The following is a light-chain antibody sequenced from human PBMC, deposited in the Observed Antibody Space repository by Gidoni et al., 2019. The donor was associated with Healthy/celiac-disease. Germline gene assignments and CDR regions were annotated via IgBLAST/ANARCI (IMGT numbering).Light chain of an antibody. CDR3: QSYDSSLSGSV. CDR1: SIGAGYD. CDR2: GNK. V-gene: IGLV1-40*01. Sequence: QSVLTQPPSVSGAPGQRVTISCPGSSIGAGYDVHWYQQLPGTAPKVLIYGNKNRPSGVPDRFSGSKSGATASLAITGLQAEDEAEYHCQSYDSSLSGSVFGGGTKLTVL. J-gene: IGLJ3*02.